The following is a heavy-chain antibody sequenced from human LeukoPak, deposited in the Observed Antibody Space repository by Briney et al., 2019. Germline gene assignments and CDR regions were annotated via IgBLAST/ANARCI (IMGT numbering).Heavy chain of an antibody. Sequence: SETLSLTCTVSGGSISSYYWSWIRQPPGKGLEWIGYIYYSGSTNCNPSLKSRVTISVDTSKNQFSLKLSSVTAADTAVYYCARAYYYDSSGYPLIDYWGQGTLVTVSS. CDR1: GGSISSYY. J-gene: IGHJ4*02. CDR2: IYYSGST. D-gene: IGHD3-22*01. CDR3: ARAYYYDSSGYPLIDY. V-gene: IGHV4-59*01.